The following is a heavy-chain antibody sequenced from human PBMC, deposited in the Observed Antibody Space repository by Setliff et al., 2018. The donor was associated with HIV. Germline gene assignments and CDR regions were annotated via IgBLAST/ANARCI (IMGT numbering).Heavy chain of an antibody. CDR3: ERDLKVYAMWGDAFDT. CDR2: ISGYNGNT. Sequence: VASVKVSCKASGYTFTNYGISWVRQAPGQGLEWMGWISGYNGNTNYAEKLQGRVTMTTDTSTSTAYMELRSLRSDDTAVYYCERDLKVYAMWGDAFDTWGQGTMVTVSS. J-gene: IGHJ3*02. V-gene: IGHV1-18*01. D-gene: IGHD2-8*01. CDR1: GYTFTNYG.